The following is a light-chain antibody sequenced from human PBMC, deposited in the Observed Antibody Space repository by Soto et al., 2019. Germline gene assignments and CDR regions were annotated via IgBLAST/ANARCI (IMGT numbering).Light chain of an antibody. CDR3: QQYDHWPLYT. V-gene: IGKV3-15*01. CDR2: DAS. Sequence: EIVMTQSPATLSVSPGESATLSCRASQTIGSNLAWYQFRPGQAPRLLIYDASTRAAGVPARFSGSGSGTDFTLTISSLQSEDLAVIFCQQYDHWPLYTFGQGTKLEIK. J-gene: IGKJ2*01. CDR1: QTIGSN.